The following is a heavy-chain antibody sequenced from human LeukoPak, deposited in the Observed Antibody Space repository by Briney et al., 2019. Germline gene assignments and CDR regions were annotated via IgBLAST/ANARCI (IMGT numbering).Heavy chain of an antibody. J-gene: IGHJ6*03. Sequence: PWGSLRLSCAASGFTFSSYGMHWVRQAPGKGLEWVAFIRYDGSNKYYADSVKGRFTISRDNSKNTLYLQMNSLRAEDTAVYYCAKSYYYYYYMDVWGKGTTVTISS. CDR3: AKSYYYYYYMDV. CDR2: IRYDGSNK. CDR1: GFTFSSYG. V-gene: IGHV3-30*02.